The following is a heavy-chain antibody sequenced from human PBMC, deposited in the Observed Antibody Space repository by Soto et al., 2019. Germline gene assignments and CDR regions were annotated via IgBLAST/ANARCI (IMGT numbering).Heavy chain of an antibody. D-gene: IGHD1-20*01. Sequence: SETLSLTCTVSGGSISSYYWSWIRQPPGKGLEWIGYIYYSGITNYNPSLKSRVTISVDTSKNQFSLKLGSVTAADTAVYYCARYKSNYYYGMDVWGQGTTVTVSS. J-gene: IGHJ6*02. V-gene: IGHV4-59*01. CDR3: ARYKSNYYYGMDV. CDR2: IYYSGIT. CDR1: GGSISSYY.